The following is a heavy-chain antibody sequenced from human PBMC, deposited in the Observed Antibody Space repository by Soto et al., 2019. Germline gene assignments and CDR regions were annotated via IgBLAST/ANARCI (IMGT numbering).Heavy chain of an antibody. V-gene: IGHV3-30*18. CDR1: GFTFSTYG. CDR3: AKSRGKLTSDLGSSYGNAHDC. CDR2: TSYDGSNK. D-gene: IGHD5-18*01. J-gene: IGHJ4*02. Sequence: GGSLRLSCAASGFTFSTYGMHWVRQAPGKGLEWVALTSYDGSNKYYADSVKGRFTISRDNSQNTVYLTMNSLRHKDTVVYYCAKSRGKLTSDLGSSYGNAHDCWGQGTLVTVSS.